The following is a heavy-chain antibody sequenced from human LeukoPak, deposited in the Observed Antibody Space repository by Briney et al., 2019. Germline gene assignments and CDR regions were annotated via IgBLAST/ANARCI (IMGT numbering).Heavy chain of an antibody. J-gene: IGHJ3*02. CDR1: GYTFTSYD. Sequence: ASVKVSCKASGYTFTSYDINWVRQATGQGLEWMGWINPNSGGTNYAQKFQGRVTMTRDTSISTAYMELSRLRSDDTAVYYCARDYSGSYYGAFDIWGQGTMVTVSS. V-gene: IGHV1-2*02. CDR3: ARDYSGSYYGAFDI. D-gene: IGHD1-26*01. CDR2: INPNSGGT.